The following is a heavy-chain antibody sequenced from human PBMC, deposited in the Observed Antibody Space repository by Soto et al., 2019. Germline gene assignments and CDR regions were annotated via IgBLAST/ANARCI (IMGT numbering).Heavy chain of an antibody. D-gene: IGHD4-17*01. Sequence: PSETLSLTCTVSGGSISSGDYYWSWIRQPPGKGLEWIGYIYYSGSTYYNPSLKSRVTISVDTSKNQFSLKLSSVTAADTAVYYCARDYAVTTRRYYYYYGMDVWGQGTTVTVSS. V-gene: IGHV4-30-4*01. CDR1: GGSISSGDYY. CDR2: IYYSGST. CDR3: ARDYAVTTRRYYYYYGMDV. J-gene: IGHJ6*02.